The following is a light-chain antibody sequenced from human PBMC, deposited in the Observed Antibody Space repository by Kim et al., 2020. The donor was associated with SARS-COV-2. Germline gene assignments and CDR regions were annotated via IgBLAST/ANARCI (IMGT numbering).Light chain of an antibody. CDR1: SSDVGGYNY. CDR2: DVS. J-gene: IGLJ2*01. V-gene: IGLV2-14*03. CDR3: SSYTSSSTLV. Sequence: GQSITISSTGTSSDVGGYNYVSWYQQHPGKAPKLMIYDVSNRTSGVSNRFSGSKSGNTASLTISGLQAEDEADYYCSSYTSSSTLVFGGGTQLTVL.